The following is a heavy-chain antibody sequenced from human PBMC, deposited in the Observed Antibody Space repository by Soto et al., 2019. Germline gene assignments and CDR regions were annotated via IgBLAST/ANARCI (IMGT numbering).Heavy chain of an antibody. CDR2: INSDGSST. CDR1: GFTFSSYW. J-gene: IGHJ3*02. Sequence: LRLSCAASGFTFSSYWMHWVRQAPGKGLVWVSRINSDGSSTSYADSVKGRFTISRDNAKNMLYLQMNSLRAEDTAVYYCARVPRSSGWYVFDAFDIWGQGTMVTVSS. V-gene: IGHV3-74*01. D-gene: IGHD6-19*01. CDR3: ARVPRSSGWYVFDAFDI.